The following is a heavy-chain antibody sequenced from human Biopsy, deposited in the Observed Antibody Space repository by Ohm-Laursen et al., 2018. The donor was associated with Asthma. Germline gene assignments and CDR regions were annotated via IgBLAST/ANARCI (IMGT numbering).Heavy chain of an antibody. CDR1: PGSFSGFN. V-gene: IGHV4-34*01. CDR3: ARGPELDV. Sequence: GTLSLTCNVYPGSFSGFNWTWIRQSPEKGLEWIGETNERGVTNNNPSLKSRVIISIDTYWNRVSLKLTSVTAADTAVYYCARGPELDVWGQGTTVTVSS. J-gene: IGHJ6*02. CDR2: TNERGVT.